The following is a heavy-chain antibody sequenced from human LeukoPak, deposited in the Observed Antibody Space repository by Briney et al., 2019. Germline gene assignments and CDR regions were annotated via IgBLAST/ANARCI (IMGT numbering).Heavy chain of an antibody. CDR1: GGSISSYY. D-gene: IGHD3-10*01. CDR2: IYTSGST. Sequence: PSETLSLTCTVPGGSISSYYWSWIRQPAGKGLEWIGRIYTSGSTNYNPSLKSRVTMSVDTSKNQFSLKLSSVTAADTAVYYCARAPFYGSGSPNWFNPWGQGTLVTVSS. V-gene: IGHV4-4*07. J-gene: IGHJ5*02. CDR3: ARAPFYGSGSPNWFNP.